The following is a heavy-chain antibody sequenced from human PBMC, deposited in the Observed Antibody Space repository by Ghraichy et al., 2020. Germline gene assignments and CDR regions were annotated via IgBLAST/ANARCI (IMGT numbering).Heavy chain of an antibody. CDR2: IYYSGST. V-gene: IGHV4-61*01. J-gene: IGHJ5*02. CDR1: GGSVSSGSYY. D-gene: IGHD3-3*01. Sequence: SETLSLTCTVSGGSVSSGSYYWSWIRQPPGKGLEWIGYIYYSGSTNYNPSLKSRVTISVDTSKNQFSLKLSSVTAADTAVYYCARAIFVGGPRIGWFDPWGQGTLVTVSS. CDR3: ARAIFVGGPRIGWFDP.